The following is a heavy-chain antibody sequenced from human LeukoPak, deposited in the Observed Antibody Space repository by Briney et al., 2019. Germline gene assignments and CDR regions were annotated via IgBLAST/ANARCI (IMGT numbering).Heavy chain of an antibody. CDR3: ARYSYCSSTDCYVGY. CDR1: GGSISSSSHY. J-gene: IGHJ4*02. CDR2: IYYSGST. D-gene: IGHD2-2*01. V-gene: IGHV4-39*01. Sequence: PSETLSLTCAVSGGSISSSSHYWGWIRQPPGKGLEWIGSIYYSGSTYYNPSLKSRVTMSVDTPKNQFSLNLRFVTAADTAVYHCARYSYCSSTDCYVGYWGQGTLVTVSS.